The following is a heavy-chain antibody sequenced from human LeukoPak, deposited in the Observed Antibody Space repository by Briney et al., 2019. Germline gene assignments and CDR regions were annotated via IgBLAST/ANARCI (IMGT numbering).Heavy chain of an antibody. CDR2: IYSGGYT. V-gene: IGHV3-53*01. Sequence: GGSLRLSCAASGFTVSSNYMSWVRQAPGKGLEWVSVIYSGGYTYYADSVKGRFTISRDNSKDTLYLLMNSLRAEDTAVYYCARCRAFGHFDYWGQGTLVTVSS. J-gene: IGHJ4*02. CDR3: ARCRAFGHFDY. D-gene: IGHD3-10*01. CDR1: GFTVSSNY.